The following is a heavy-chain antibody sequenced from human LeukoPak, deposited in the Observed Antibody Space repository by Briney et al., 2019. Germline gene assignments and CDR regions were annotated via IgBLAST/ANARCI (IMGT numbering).Heavy chain of an antibody. CDR2: FDPEDGKT. CDR1: VYTLIVLS. D-gene: IGHD3-22*01. Sequence: ASEKLSCKFSVYTLIVLSMHWVRHPPGKGIEWVGGFDPEDGKTIYAQKFQGRVTMTEETSTDAAYMELSSRRSEDTAVYYCARAECGLWGYYDSSGYFCNDWFDPWGQGTLVTVSS. V-gene: IGHV1-24*01. J-gene: IGHJ5*02. CDR3: ARAECGLWGYYDSSGYFCNDWFDP.